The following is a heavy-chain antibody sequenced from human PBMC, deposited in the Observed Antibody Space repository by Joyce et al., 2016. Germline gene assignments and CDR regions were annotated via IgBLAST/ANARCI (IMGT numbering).Heavy chain of an antibody. D-gene: IGHD3-9*01. J-gene: IGHJ6*02. CDR2: VKADGSEK. Sequence: EVQLVESGGGLVQPGGSLRLSCTASGFTFSSYWMSWVRQAPGKGLEWVANVKADGSEKKYVDSVKGRFTISRDNVKNSLYLQMNSLRVEDTAVYYCVRDYPILTRLVWGQGTTVTVSS. CDR1: GFTFSSYW. CDR3: VRDYPILTRLV. V-gene: IGHV3-7*01.